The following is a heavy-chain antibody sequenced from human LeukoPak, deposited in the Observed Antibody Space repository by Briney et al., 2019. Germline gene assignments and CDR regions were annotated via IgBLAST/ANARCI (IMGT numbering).Heavy chain of an antibody. D-gene: IGHD7-27*01. Sequence: GASVKVSCKASGYTFTGYYMHWVRQAPGQGLEWMGWINPNSGGTNYAQKFQGRVTMTRDTSISTAYMELSRLRSDDTAVYYCAIALLGAGDSFGLDYWGQGTLVTVSS. CDR2: INPNSGGT. J-gene: IGHJ4*02. CDR3: AIALLGAGDSFGLDY. CDR1: GYTFTGYY. V-gene: IGHV1-2*02.